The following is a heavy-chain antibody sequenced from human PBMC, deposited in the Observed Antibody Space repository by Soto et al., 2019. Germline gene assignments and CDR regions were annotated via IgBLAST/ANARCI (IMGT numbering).Heavy chain of an antibody. Sequence: WETLVLTCTVSGGSITSYDWSWIRQPAGKGLEWIGRTYSSGSTDYNPSLKSRVTMSADTSKNQFSLKLTSVTAADTAVYYCAIGSGWQDMDYWGQGTLVTVSS. CDR2: TYSSGST. V-gene: IGHV4-4*07. D-gene: IGHD6-19*01. CDR3: AIGSGWQDMDY. J-gene: IGHJ4*02. CDR1: GGSITSYD.